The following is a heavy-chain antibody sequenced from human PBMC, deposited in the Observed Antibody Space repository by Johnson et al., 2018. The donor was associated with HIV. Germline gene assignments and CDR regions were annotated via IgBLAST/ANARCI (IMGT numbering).Heavy chain of an antibody. D-gene: IGHD5-24*01. CDR3: ARDGYRPEAAFDI. CDR2: ISYDGSNK. V-gene: IGHV3-30-3*01. J-gene: IGHJ3*02. CDR1: GFTFSSYA. Sequence: QVQLVESGGGVVQPGRSLRLSCVASGFTFSSYAMHWVRQAPGKGLEWVAVISYDGSNKYYADSVKVRFTISRDNSKNTLYLQRNSLRAEETAVYYCARDGYRPEAAFDIWGQGTMVTVSS.